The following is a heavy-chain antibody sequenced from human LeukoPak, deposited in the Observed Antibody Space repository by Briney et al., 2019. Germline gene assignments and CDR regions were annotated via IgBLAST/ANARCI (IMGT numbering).Heavy chain of an antibody. CDR2: IYPGDSDT. J-gene: IGHJ6*03. D-gene: IGHD4-23*01. CDR3: ARRRGDNWESYYNYYMDI. Sequence: GESLKISCKGSGYSFSNYWIVWVRQMPGKGLEWMGIIYPGDSDTRYSPSFQGQVSISADKYISTAYLQWSSLKASDTAMYYCARRRGDNWESYYNYYMDIWGKGTTVTFSS. CDR1: GYSFSNYW. V-gene: IGHV5-51*01.